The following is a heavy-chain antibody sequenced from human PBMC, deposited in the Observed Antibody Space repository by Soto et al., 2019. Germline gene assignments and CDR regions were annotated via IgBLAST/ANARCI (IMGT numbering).Heavy chain of an antibody. J-gene: IGHJ4*02. V-gene: IGHV3-30-3*01. Sequence: QVQLVESGGGVVQPGRSLRLSCAASGFTFSSYAMHWVRQAPGKGLEWVAVISYDGSNKYYADSVKGRFTISRDNSKNTLYLQMNSLRAEDTAVYYCARDQAAMGDYWGQGTLVTVSS. CDR2: ISYDGSNK. CDR1: GFTFSSYA. CDR3: ARDQAAMGDY. D-gene: IGHD5-18*01.